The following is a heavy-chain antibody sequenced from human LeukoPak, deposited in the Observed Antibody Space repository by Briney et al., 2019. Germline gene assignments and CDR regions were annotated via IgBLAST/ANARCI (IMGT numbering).Heavy chain of an antibody. J-gene: IGHJ6*02. CDR2: MHCGGSD. CDR1: GGSITNCDYY. CDR3: ARHTRVTPVVRVYGFDV. D-gene: IGHD2-15*01. V-gene: IGHV4-39*01. Sequence: SETLALTCTVSGGSITNCDYYWGWIRQAPGKGLEWIGSMHCGGSDHSNPSLKNRVTMSVDTSRNQFSLKLTSVTAADSSVYYCARHTRVTPVVRVYGFDVWGQGTTVIVSS.